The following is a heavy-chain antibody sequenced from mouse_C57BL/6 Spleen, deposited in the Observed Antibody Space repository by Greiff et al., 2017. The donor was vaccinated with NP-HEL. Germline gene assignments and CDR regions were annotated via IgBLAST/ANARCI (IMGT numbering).Heavy chain of an antibody. V-gene: IGHV5-6*01. CDR2: ISSGGSYT. D-gene: IGHD3-2*02. Sequence: EVQGVESGGDLVKPGGSLKLSCAASGFTFSSYGMSWVRQTPDKRLEWVATISSGGSYTYYPDSVKGRFTISRDNAKNTLYLHMSSLKSEDTAMYYCARTAQVQGNYFDYWGQGTTLTVSS. J-gene: IGHJ2*01. CDR3: ARTAQVQGNYFDY. CDR1: GFTFSSYG.